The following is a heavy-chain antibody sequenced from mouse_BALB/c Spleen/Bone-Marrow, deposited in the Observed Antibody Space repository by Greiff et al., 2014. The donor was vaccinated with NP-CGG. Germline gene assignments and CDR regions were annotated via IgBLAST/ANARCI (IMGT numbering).Heavy chain of an antibody. Sequence: VMLVESGPGLVQPSQSLSITCPVSGFSLTSYGVHWVRQPPGKGLEWLGVIWSGGSTDYNAAFISRLSISKDNSKSQVFFKMNSLQADDTAIYYCARQPLRRHAMDYWGQGTSVTVSS. D-gene: IGHD1-2*01. CDR3: ARQPLRRHAMDY. J-gene: IGHJ4*01. V-gene: IGHV2-4*02. CDR1: GFSLTSYG. CDR2: IWSGGST.